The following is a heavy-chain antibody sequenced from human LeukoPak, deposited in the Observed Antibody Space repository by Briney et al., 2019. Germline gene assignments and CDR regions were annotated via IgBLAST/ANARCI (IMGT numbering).Heavy chain of an antibody. V-gene: IGHV1-18*01. CDR1: VSTFTNYG. J-gene: IGHJ4*02. CDR3: TRVGAYCTSTSFRVY. CDR2: ISTYIGNR. Sequence: ASGKLCRSAAVSTFTNYGISWVREAPGQGLGWMGWISTYIGNRNYAQTLHGRVTLTTDTSTTTTYMELRSLTSDDTAVSYCTRVGAYCTSTSFRVYWGGRPLVPVSS. D-gene: IGHD2-2*01.